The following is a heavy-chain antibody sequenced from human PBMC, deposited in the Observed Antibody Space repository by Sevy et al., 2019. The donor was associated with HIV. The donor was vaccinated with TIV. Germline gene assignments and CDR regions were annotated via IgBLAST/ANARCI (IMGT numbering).Heavy chain of an antibody. J-gene: IGHJ5*02. Sequence: GGSLRLSCVGSGFTFREYSMNWVRQAPGKGLEWVSYISGSSTTIKHADSMKGRFSISGDNADNTEFLQMNRLGVEDTADYCGARRRAAAENWFDHWGQGTLVTVSS. V-gene: IGHV3-48*01. CDR1: GFTFREYS. D-gene: IGHD6-13*01. CDR3: ARRRAAAENWFDH. CDR2: ISGSSTTI.